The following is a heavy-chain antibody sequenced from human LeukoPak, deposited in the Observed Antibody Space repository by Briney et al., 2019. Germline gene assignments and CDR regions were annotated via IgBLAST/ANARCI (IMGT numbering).Heavy chain of an antibody. J-gene: IGHJ5*02. Sequence: TGGSLRLSCAASGFTFSSYSMNWVRQAPGKGLEWVSSISSSSSYIYYADSVKGRFTISRDNAKNSLSLQMNSLRAEDTAVYYCAIDALYYYDSSGYYYVGWFDPWGQGTLVTVSS. D-gene: IGHD3-22*01. V-gene: IGHV3-21*01. CDR2: ISSSSSYI. CDR3: AIDALYYYDSSGYYYVGWFDP. CDR1: GFTFSSYS.